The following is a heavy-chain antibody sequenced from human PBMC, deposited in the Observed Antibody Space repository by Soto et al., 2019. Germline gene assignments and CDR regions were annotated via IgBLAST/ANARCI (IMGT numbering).Heavy chain of an antibody. CDR3: ARDWGGIGLAAADAFDI. D-gene: IGHD6-13*01. CDR1: GYTFTSYD. CDR2: MNPNSGNT. Sequence: ASVKVSCKASGYTFTSYDINWVRQATGQGLEWMGWMNPNSGNTGYAQKFQGRVTMTRNTSISTAYMELSSLRSEDTAVYYCARDWGGIGLAAADAFDIWGQGTMVTVSS. V-gene: IGHV1-8*01. J-gene: IGHJ3*02.